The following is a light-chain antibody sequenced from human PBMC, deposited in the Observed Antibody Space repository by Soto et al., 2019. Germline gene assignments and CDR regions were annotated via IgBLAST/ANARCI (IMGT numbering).Light chain of an antibody. CDR1: HPISNY. CDR2: GAS. CDR3: QQTYATPIT. V-gene: IGKV1-39*01. Sequence: DIPMTHSPSSLSASVGDRVTITCRASHPISNYLNWYQHRPGKAPKLLIYGASTLQSGVPSRFSGSESGTDFTLTITSLQPEDCATYYCQQTYATPITFGQGTRLEI. J-gene: IGKJ5*01.